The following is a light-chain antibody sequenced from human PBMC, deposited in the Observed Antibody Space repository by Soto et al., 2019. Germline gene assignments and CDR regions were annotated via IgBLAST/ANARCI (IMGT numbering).Light chain of an antibody. CDR2: DIS. CDR3: QQYNNWPS. V-gene: IGKV3-15*01. Sequence: VMTQSPASLSVSAGERATLSCRASQTVRRNLAWYQQRPGQAPRILIYDISNRATGVPAMCSGSWSETVFPLTIRSLQSEDVAVYFCQQYNNWPSFGQGTRLEIK. CDR1: QTVRRN. J-gene: IGKJ5*01.